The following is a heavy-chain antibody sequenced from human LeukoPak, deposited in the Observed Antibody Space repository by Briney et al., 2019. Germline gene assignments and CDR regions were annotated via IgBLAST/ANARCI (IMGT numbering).Heavy chain of an antibody. CDR3: ASISSAVAGTFDY. CDR1: GYTFTSYY. J-gene: IGHJ4*02. CDR2: INPSGGST. V-gene: IGHV1-46*01. Sequence: ASVKVSCKASGYTFTSYYMHWVRQAPGQGLEWMGIINPSGGSTSYAQKFQGRVTMARDTSTSTVYMELSSLRSEDTAVYYCASISSAVAGTFDYWGQGTLVTVSS. D-gene: IGHD6-19*01.